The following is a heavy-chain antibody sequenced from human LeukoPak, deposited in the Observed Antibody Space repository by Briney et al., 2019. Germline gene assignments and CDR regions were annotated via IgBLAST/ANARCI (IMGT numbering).Heavy chain of an antibody. V-gene: IGHV3-49*04. J-gene: IGHJ4*02. CDR1: GFTFGDCA. CDR2: IRSKAYGGTT. D-gene: IGHD3-10*01. CDR3: SKWVRFGEFYDY. Sequence: GGSLRLSCTASGFTFGDCAMSWVRQAPGKGLEWVGFIRSKAYGGTTEYAASVKGRFTISRDDSKSIAYLQMNSLKTEDTAVYYCSKWVRFGEFYDYWGQGTLVTVSS.